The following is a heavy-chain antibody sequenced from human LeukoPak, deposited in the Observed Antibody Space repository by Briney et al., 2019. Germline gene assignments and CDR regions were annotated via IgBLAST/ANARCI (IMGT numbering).Heavy chain of an antibody. Sequence: PSGTLSLTCAVSGGSISSNNWWSWVRQPPGKGLEWIGEIFHGGSTNYNPSLKSRVTISVDTSKNQFSLKLSSVTAADTAVYYCARQIAAAGTGFLDYWGQGTLVTVSS. CDR3: ARQIAAAGTGFLDY. D-gene: IGHD6-13*01. V-gene: IGHV4-4*02. CDR2: IFHGGST. CDR1: GGSISSNNW. J-gene: IGHJ4*02.